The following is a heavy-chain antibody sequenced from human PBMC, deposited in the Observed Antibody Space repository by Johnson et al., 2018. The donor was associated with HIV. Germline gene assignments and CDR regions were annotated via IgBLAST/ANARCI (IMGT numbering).Heavy chain of an antibody. J-gene: IGHJ3*02. V-gene: IGHV3-15*01. CDR3: TTDQVGRNYGGKYHI. CDR1: GFTFSNAW. CDR2: IKSKTDGGTT. Sequence: EMQLVESGGGLVKPGGSLRLSCAASGFTFSNAWMSWVRQAPGKGLEWVGRIKSKTDGGTTDYAAPVKGRFTISRDDSKNTLYLQMNSLKTEDTAVYYCTTDQVGRNYGGKYHILGQGTMVTVSS. D-gene: IGHD1-7*01.